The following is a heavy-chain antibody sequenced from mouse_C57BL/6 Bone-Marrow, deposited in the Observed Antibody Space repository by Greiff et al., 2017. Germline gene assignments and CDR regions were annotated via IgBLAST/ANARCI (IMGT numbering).Heavy chain of an antibody. CDR3: ARMGYSNCLAY. CDR2: ISYDGSN. V-gene: IGHV3-6*01. J-gene: IGHJ3*01. D-gene: IGHD2-5*01. Sequence: EVKLQESGPGLVKPSQSLSLTCSVTGYSITSGYYWNWIRQFPGNKLEWMGYISYDGSNNYNPSLKNRISITRDTSKNQFFLKLNSVTTEDTATYYCARMGYSNCLAYWGQGTLVTVSA. CDR1: GYSITSGYY.